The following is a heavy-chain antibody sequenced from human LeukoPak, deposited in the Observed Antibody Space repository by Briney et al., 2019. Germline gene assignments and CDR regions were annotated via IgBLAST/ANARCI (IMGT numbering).Heavy chain of an antibody. D-gene: IGHD3-9*01. CDR1: GFTFSSYS. J-gene: IGHJ4*02. CDR3: AKDGYDILTGYYSTEVYYFDY. V-gene: IGHV3-21*01. CDR2: ISSSSSYI. Sequence: GGSLRLSCAASGFTFSSYSMNWVRQAPGKGLEWVSSISSSSSYIYYTDSVKGRLTISRDNAKNSLYLQMNSLRAEDTAVYYCAKDGYDILTGYYSTEVYYFDYWGQGTLVTVSS.